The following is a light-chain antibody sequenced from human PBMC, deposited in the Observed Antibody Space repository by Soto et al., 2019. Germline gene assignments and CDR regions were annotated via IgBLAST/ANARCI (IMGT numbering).Light chain of an antibody. V-gene: IGKV3-15*01. CDR2: GAS. CDR3: QQYNNWPPWT. J-gene: IGKJ1*01. CDR1: QRVSSN. Sequence: EVVLTQSPATLSVPPGERAALSCSASQRVSSNLAWYQQKPGQAPRLLIYGASTRATGIPARFSGSGSGTEFTLTISSLQSEDFAVYYCQQYNNWPPWTFGQGTKVDIK.